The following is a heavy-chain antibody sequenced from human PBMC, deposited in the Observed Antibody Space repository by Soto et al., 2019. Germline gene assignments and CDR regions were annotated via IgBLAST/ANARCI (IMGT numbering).Heavy chain of an antibody. CDR3: ARDLGQQLFDY. V-gene: IGHV1-18*01. Sequence: QVQLVQSGAEVKKPGASVKVSCKASGYTFTSYGISWVRQAPGQGLEWMGWVSAYNGNKKYAQKLQCRVSMTTDTSTSTAYMELRRLRSDDTAVYYFARDLGQQLFDYWGQGTLVTVSS. J-gene: IGHJ4*02. CDR2: VSAYNGNK. CDR1: GYTFTSYG. D-gene: IGHD6-13*01.